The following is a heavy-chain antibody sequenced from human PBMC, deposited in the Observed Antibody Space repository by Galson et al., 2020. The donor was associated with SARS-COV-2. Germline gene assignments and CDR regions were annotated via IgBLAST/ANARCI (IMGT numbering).Heavy chain of an antibody. V-gene: IGHV1-46*01. J-gene: IGHJ4*02. D-gene: IGHD4-4*01. CDR1: GYTFTSYD. Sequence: ASVKVSCKASGYTFTSYDINWVRQAPGQGREGMGIINPSGGGTTYAQKFQGRVTMTRDTSTSTVYMELSSLRSEDTAGYYCARDSQGGNDYNYLLFWGQGTLVTVSS. CDR2: INPSGGGT. CDR3: ARDSQGGNDYNYLLF.